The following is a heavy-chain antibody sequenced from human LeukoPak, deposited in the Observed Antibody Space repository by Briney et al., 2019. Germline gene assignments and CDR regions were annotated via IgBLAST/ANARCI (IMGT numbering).Heavy chain of an antibody. Sequence: ASVKVSCKASGYTFTGYYMHWVRQAPGQRLEWMGLIKPGGDNTNYAQNFQGRVTMTSDTSARTVYMELSSLRSEDTAIYYCARIRDGYNDAYDIWGQGTVVTVPS. V-gene: IGHV1-46*01. D-gene: IGHD5-24*01. CDR2: IKPGGDNT. J-gene: IGHJ3*02. CDR3: ARIRDGYNDAYDI. CDR1: GYTFTGYY.